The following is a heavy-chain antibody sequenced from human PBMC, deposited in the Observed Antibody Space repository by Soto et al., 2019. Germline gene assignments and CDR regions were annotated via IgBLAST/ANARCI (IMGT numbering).Heavy chain of an antibody. CDR1: GGSINSGDSY. D-gene: IGHD2-15*01. V-gene: IGHV4-31*03. J-gene: IGHJ4*01. CDR3: ARDAPGVAPY. CDR2: INYRGST. Sequence: QVQLQESGPGLVRPSQTLSLTCTVSGGSINSGDSYWNWIRQHPEKGLEWIGYINYRGSTFYNPSLKSRIIISVDTSKNQFSLKLSSVTAADTAVYYCARDAPGVAPYWGHGTLVTVSS.